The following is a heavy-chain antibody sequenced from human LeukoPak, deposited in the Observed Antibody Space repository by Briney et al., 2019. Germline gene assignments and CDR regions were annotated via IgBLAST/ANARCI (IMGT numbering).Heavy chain of an antibody. J-gene: IGHJ4*02. D-gene: IGHD3-10*01. Sequence: PGGSLRLSCAASGFTFSSYSMNWVRQAPGKGLEWVSYINSSSSTIYYADSVKGRFTISRDNAKNSLYLQMNSLRAEDTAVYYCARDGGTYYYGSGSLFDYWGQGTLVTVSS. CDR3: ARDGGTYYYGSGSLFDY. V-gene: IGHV3-48*01. CDR2: INSSSSTI. CDR1: GFTFSSYS.